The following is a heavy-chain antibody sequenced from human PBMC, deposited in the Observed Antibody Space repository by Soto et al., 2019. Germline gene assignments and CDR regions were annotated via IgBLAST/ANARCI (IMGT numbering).Heavy chain of an antibody. CDR1: GDSVSSNNAV. V-gene: IGHV6-1*01. D-gene: IGHD3-10*01. Sequence: QVQLQQSGPGLVKPSQTLSLTCAISGDSVSSNNAVWNWIRQSPSRGLEWLGRTYYRSKWYNDYAVSVKSRITINPDTSKNQFSLQLNSVTPEDTAVYYCAREFALVRGAQNPLDCWGQGSLVTVYS. CDR2: TYYRSKWYN. CDR3: AREFALVRGAQNPLDC. J-gene: IGHJ4*02.